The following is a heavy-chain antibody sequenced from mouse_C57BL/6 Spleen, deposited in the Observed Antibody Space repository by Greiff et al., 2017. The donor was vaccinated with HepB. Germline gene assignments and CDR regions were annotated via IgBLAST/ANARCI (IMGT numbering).Heavy chain of an antibody. CDR1: GYTFTDYN. CDR2: INPNNGGT. Sequence: EVQLQQSGPELVKPGASVKMSCKASGYTFTDYNMHWVKQSHGKSLEWIGYINPNNGGTSYNQKFKGKATLTVNKSSSTAYMELRSLTSEDSAVYYCARGSYDYGYAMDYWGQGTSVTVSS. CDR3: ARGSYDYGYAMDY. D-gene: IGHD2-4*01. J-gene: IGHJ4*01. V-gene: IGHV1-22*01.